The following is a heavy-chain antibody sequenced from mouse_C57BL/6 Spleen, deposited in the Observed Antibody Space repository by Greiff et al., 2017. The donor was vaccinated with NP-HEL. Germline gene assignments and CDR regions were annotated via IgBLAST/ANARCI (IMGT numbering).Heavy chain of an antibody. CDR2: IYPGSGNT. J-gene: IGHJ2*01. Sequence: QVQLQQSGAELVRPGASVKLSCKASGYTFTDYYINWVKQRPGQGLEWIARIYPGSGNTYYNEKFKGKATLTAEKSSSTAYMQLSSLTSEDSAVYFCARYLTGYFDYWGQGTTLTVSS. V-gene: IGHV1-76*01. D-gene: IGHD4-1*01. CDR1: GYTFTDYY. CDR3: ARYLTGYFDY.